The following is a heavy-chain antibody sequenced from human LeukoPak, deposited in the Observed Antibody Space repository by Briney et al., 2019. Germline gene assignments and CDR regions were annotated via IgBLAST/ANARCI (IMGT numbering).Heavy chain of an antibody. V-gene: IGHV3-74*01. Sequence: PGGSLRLSCEASRFSLSGSWMRWVRQAPGKGLMWVSQSKYDGSTKSYAASVRGRFTISRDNAKNTLYLHMDSLRAEDTAVYYCARSDYFHNWGQGTMVVVSA. CDR2: SKYDGSTK. J-gene: IGHJ3*01. CDR3: ARSDYFHN. D-gene: IGHD3-10*01. CDR1: RFSLSGSW.